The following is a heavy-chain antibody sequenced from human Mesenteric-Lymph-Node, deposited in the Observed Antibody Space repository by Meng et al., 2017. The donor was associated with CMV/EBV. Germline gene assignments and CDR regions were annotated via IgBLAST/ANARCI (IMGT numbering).Heavy chain of an antibody. D-gene: IGHD2-2*01. J-gene: IGHJ4*02. V-gene: IGHV3-74*01. CDR2: INPHGNIT. CDR3: TRRLPAAPFDY. Sequence: GESLKISCAASGFTFDDYAMDWVRQAPGKGLIWVSRINPHGNITVYADSVKGRFTTSRDNTKNTLYLQINGLRAEDTALYDCTRRLPAAPFDYWGQGALVTVSS. CDR1: GFTFDDYA.